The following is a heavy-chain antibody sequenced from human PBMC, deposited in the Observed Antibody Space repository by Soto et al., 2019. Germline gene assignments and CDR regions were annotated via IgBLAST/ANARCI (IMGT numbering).Heavy chain of an antibody. CDR1: GFTFSSYG. J-gene: IGHJ6*02. Sequence: PVGSLRLSCAASGFTFSSYGMHWVRQAPGEGLEWVAVIWYDGSNKNYADSVKGRFTISRDNSKNTLYLQMNSLRAEDTAVYYCARGPSGYDLLRVDYYYGMDAWGQWTTVTVSS. D-gene: IGHD5-12*01. V-gene: IGHV3-33*01. CDR2: IWYDGSNK. CDR3: ARGPSGYDLLRVDYYYGMDA.